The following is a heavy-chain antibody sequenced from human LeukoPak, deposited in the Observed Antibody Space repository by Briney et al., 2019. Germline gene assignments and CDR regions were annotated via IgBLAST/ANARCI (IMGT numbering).Heavy chain of an antibody. D-gene: IGHD4-17*01. V-gene: IGHV3-66*01. CDR2: IYSGGGT. CDR1: GFTVSTNY. J-gene: IGHJ4*02. Sequence: GGSLRLSCAASGFTVSTNYMSWVRQAPGKGLEWVSLIYSGGGTYYADSAKGRFTISRDNSRNTLSLQMNSLRVDDTAVYYCARGFRSVTTWGYFDYWGQGALVTVSS. CDR3: ARGFRSVTTWGYFDY.